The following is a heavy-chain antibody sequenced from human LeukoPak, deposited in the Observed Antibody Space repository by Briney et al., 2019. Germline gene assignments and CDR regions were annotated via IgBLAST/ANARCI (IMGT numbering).Heavy chain of an antibody. J-gene: IGHJ5*02. Sequence: SETLSLTCTVSGGSISSYYWSWIRQPPGKGLEWIGYIYYSGSTNYNPSLKSRVTISVDTSKNQFSLKLSSVTAADTAVYYCGREVITMVRGVLGRWFDPWGQGTLVTVSS. D-gene: IGHD3-10*01. CDR2: IYYSGST. CDR3: GREVITMVRGVLGRWFDP. CDR1: GGSISSYY. V-gene: IGHV4-59*12.